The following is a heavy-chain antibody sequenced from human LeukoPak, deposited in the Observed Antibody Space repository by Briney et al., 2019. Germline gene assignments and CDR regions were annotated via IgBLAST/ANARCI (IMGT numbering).Heavy chain of an antibody. D-gene: IGHD3-16*02. V-gene: IGHV2-5*01. CDR3: VYSASHYGNIWGSYRQNWFDP. Sequence: SGPTLVKPTQTLTLTCTFSGFSLSTSGVGVGWIRQPPGKALECLALIYWHDDKRYSPSLKSRLTITKDTSKNQVVLTMTNMDPVDTATYYCVYSASHYGNIWGSYRQNWFDPWGQGTLVTVSS. CDR1: GFSLSTSGVG. J-gene: IGHJ5*02. CDR2: IYWHDDK.